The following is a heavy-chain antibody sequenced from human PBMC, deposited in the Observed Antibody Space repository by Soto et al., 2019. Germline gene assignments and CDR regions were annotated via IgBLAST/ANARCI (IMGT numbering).Heavy chain of an antibody. Sequence: QVQLVQSGAEVKKPGSSVKVSCKASGGTFSSYTISWVRQAPGQGLEWMGRIIPILGIANYAQKFQGRVTITADKSTSTAYMELSSPRSEDTAVYYCARDTSGSLIGGWFDPWGQGTLVTVSS. CDR3: ARDTSGSLIGGWFDP. CDR1: GGTFSSYT. J-gene: IGHJ5*02. D-gene: IGHD3-10*01. V-gene: IGHV1-69*08. CDR2: IIPILGIA.